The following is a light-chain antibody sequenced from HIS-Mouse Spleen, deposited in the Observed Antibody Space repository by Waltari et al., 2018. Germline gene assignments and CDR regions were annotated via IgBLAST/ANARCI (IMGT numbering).Light chain of an antibody. Sequence: DIQMTQSPSTLSASVGDRVTIPCRASQGIRSWLAWYQQKPGKAPKLLIYKASSLESGVPSRFSGSGSGTEFTLTISSLQPDDFATYYCQQYNSYSWTFGQGTKVEIK. CDR3: QQYNSYSWT. CDR2: KAS. V-gene: IGKV1-5*03. CDR1: QGIRSW. J-gene: IGKJ1*01.